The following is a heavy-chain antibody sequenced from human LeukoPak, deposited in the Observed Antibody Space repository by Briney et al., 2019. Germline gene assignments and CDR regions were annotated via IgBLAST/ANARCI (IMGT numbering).Heavy chain of an antibody. J-gene: IGHJ5*02. CDR3: ARDSLESFDP. CDR2: ISGSGTYI. Sequence: GGSLRLSCAASEFTFSSYSMNWVRQAPGKGLEWASSISGSGTYIHYADSVKGRFTISRDNAKNSLYLQMNSLRAEDTAVYYCARDSLESFDPWGQGTLVTVSS. D-gene: IGHD3-3*01. V-gene: IGHV3-21*01. CDR1: EFTFSSYS.